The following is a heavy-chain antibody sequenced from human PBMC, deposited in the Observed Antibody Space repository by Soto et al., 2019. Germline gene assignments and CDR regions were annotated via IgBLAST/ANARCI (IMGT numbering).Heavy chain of an antibody. CDR1: GYTLTELS. J-gene: IGHJ3*02. CDR2: FDPEDGET. V-gene: IGHV1-24*01. CDR3: ATYRATGTHDAFDI. D-gene: IGHD5-12*01. Sequence: ASVKVSCKVSGYTLTELSMHWVRQAPGKGLEWMGGFDPEDGETIYAQKFQGRVTMTEDTSTDTAYMELSSLRSEDTAVYYCATYRATGTHDAFDIWGQGTMVTVSS.